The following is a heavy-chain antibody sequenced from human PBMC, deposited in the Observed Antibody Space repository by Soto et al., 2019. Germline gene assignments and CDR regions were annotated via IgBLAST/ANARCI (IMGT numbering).Heavy chain of an antibody. Sequence: QVQLVQSGAEVKKPGASVKVSCKASGYTFTSYAMHWVRQAPGQRLEWMGWINAGNGNTKYSQKFQGRVTITRDTSASTAYMELSSRRSEDTAVYYCARGYCSSTSCSMYNWFDPWGQGTLVTVSS. D-gene: IGHD2-2*01. CDR1: GYTFTSYA. V-gene: IGHV1-3*01. CDR2: INAGNGNT. CDR3: ARGYCSSTSCSMYNWFDP. J-gene: IGHJ5*02.